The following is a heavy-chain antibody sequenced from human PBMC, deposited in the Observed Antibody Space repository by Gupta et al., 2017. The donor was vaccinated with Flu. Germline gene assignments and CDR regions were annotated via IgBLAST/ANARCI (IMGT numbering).Heavy chain of an antibody. J-gene: IGHJ4*02. Sequence: SGFTFNNYAMNWVRQAPGKRLEWISYISSSSSAIYYADSVKGRFTISRDNAKNSLYLQMNSLRDEDTAVYYCARDRLWSDVRYLDYWGQGTLVTVS. CDR1: GFTFNNYA. V-gene: IGHV3-48*02. D-gene: IGHD3-3*01. CDR2: ISSSSSAI. CDR3: ARDRLWSDVRYLDY.